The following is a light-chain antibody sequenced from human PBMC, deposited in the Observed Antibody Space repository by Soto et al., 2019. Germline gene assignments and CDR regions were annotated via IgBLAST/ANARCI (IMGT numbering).Light chain of an antibody. CDR1: QSVSSSY. Sequence: EIVLTKSPGTLSLSPGERATLSCRASQSVSSSYLAWYQRKPGQAPRLLIYGASSRATGIPDRFSGSGSGTDFSLTISRLEPEDFAVYYCQQYGNSPETFGQGTKVDIK. J-gene: IGKJ1*01. V-gene: IGKV3-20*01. CDR2: GAS. CDR3: QQYGNSPET.